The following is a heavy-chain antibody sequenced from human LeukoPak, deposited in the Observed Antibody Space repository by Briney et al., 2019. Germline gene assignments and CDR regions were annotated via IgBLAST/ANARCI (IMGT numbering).Heavy chain of an antibody. CDR3: AREADGYNDY. Sequence: SETLSLTCTVSGGSISSGSYYWSWIRQPAGKGLEWIGRIYTSGSTNYNPSLKSRVTMSVDTSKNQFSLKLSSVTAADTAVYYCAREADGYNDYWGQGTLVTVSS. V-gene: IGHV4-61*02. D-gene: IGHD5-24*01. CDR1: GGSISSGSYY. CDR2: IYTSGST. J-gene: IGHJ4*02.